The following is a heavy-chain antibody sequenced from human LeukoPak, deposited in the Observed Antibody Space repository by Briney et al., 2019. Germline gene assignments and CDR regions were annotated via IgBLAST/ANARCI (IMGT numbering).Heavy chain of an antibody. CDR2: IKQDGSEK. Sequence: GGSLRLSCVASGFTFRSYWMSWVRQAPGKGLEWVANIKQDGSEKYYVDSVRGRFTISRDNAKNPLYLQMNSLRAEDTAVYYCARDYEAGCTSTTCYDRFDYWGQGTLVTVSS. CDR1: GFTFRSYW. V-gene: IGHV3-7*01. J-gene: IGHJ4*02. D-gene: IGHD2-2*01. CDR3: ARDYEAGCTSTTCYDRFDY.